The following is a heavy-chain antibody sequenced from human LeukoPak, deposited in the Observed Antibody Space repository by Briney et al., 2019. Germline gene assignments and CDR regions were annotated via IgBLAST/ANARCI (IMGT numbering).Heavy chain of an antibody. CDR1: GFTFSSYA. CDR2: ISGSGGST. D-gene: IGHD3-10*01. CDR3: AKGLGRMVRGVIKSYYYGMDV. V-gene: IGHV3-23*01. J-gene: IGHJ6*04. Sequence: GGSLRLSCAASGFTFSSYAMSWVRQAPGKGLEWVSAISGSGGSTYYADSVKGRFTISRDNSKNTLYLQMSSLRAEDTAVYYCAKGLGRMVRGVIKSYYYGMDVWGKGTTVTVSS.